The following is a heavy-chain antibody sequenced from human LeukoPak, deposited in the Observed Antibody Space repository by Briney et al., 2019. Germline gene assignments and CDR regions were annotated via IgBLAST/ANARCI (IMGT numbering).Heavy chain of an antibody. J-gene: IGHJ5*02. D-gene: IGHD4-23*01. V-gene: IGHV1-46*04. CDR1: GYTFTSYY. CDR2: INTSGGST. Sequence: GASVKVSCKASGYTFTSYYKQWVREAPGQGLERMGVINTSGGSTTYAEKLRGRVSMTRDTATSTVYLEVSSLGSEDTAVYYCARSQGGNTLWFDPWGQGTLVTVSS. CDR3: ARSQGGNTLWFDP.